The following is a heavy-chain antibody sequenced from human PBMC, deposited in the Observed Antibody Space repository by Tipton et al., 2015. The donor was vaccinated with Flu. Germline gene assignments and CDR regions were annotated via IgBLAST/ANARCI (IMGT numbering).Heavy chain of an antibody. V-gene: IGHV3-33*01. CDR1: GFTFSSYG. CDR3: ARGVYSSGWYPFFDY. CDR2: IWYDGSNK. D-gene: IGHD6-19*01. J-gene: IGHJ4*02. Sequence: SLRLSCAASGFTFSSYGMHWVRQAPGKGLEWVAVIWYDGSNKYYADSVKGRSTISRDNSKNTLYLQMNSLRAEDTAVYYCARGVYSSGWYPFFDYWGQGTLVTVSS.